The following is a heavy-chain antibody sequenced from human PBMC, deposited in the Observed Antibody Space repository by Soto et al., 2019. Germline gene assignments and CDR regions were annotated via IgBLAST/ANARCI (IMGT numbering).Heavy chain of an antibody. CDR1: GFSFNDYY. J-gene: IGHJ4*02. CDR2: ISSTGSYT. CDR3: ARDPSIRSPPDY. V-gene: IGHV3-11*05. D-gene: IGHD3-3*02. Sequence: PGGSLRLSCAASGFSFNDYYMTWFRQAPGTGLEWVSYISSTGSYTNYADSVKGRFTISRDNAKNLLFLQMDSLRDEDTAVYHCARDPSIRSPPDYWGRGTLVTVS.